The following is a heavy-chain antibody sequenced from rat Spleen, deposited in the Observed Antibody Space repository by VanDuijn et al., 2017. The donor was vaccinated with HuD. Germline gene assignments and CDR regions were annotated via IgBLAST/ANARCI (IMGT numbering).Heavy chain of an antibody. J-gene: IGHJ4*01. CDR1: GFTFSDYY. CDR3: ARHVLYYSSYMEGFMDA. D-gene: IGHD1-2*01. V-gene: IGHV5-7*01. Sequence: EVQLVESGGGLVQPGRSLKLSCAASGFTFSDYYMAWVRQAPTKGLEWVASISYDGGSTYYRDSVKGRFTVSRDNAKSTLYLQMDSLRSEDTATYYCARHVLYYSSYMEGFMDAWGQGASVTVSS. CDR2: ISYDGGST.